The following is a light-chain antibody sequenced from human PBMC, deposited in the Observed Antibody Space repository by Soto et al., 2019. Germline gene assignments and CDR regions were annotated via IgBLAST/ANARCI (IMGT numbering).Light chain of an antibody. Sequence: EIVLTQSPGTLSLSPGERATLSFSSSQSVSSSYLAWYQQKPGQAPRLLIYGASSRATGIPDRFSGSGSGTDFTLTISRLGPEDFAVYYCQQYGSSLTWTFGQGTKVDIK. J-gene: IGKJ1*01. CDR1: QSVSSSY. V-gene: IGKV3-20*01. CDR3: QQYGSSLTWT. CDR2: GAS.